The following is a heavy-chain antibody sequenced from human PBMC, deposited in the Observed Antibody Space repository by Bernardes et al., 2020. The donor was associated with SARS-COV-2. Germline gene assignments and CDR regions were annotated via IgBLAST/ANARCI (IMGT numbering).Heavy chain of an antibody. J-gene: IGHJ4*02. CDR1: GYTFTNYE. CDR3: ARGGGDYILGY. V-gene: IGHV1-8*01. Sequence: VQETRKASGYTFTNYEINWVRQATGQELEWMGWMNPNSGTTGYAQKFQGRVTMTRNTSISTAYMELSSLRSEDTAVYYCARGGGDYILGYWGQGTLVTVSS. D-gene: IGHD4-17*01. CDR2: MNPNSGTT.